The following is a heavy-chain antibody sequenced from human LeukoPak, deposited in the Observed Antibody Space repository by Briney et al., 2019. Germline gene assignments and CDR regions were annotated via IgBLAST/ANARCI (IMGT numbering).Heavy chain of an antibody. Sequence: GASVKVSCKASGYTFTSYGISWVRQAPGQGLEWMGWISAYNGNTNYAQKLQGRVTMTTDTSTSTAYMELRSLRSDDTAVYYCARVNLYCSGGSCYSDWFDPWGQGTLVTVSS. CDR2: ISAYNGNT. D-gene: IGHD2-15*01. V-gene: IGHV1-18*01. CDR1: GYTFTSYG. CDR3: ARVNLYCSGGSCYSDWFDP. J-gene: IGHJ5*02.